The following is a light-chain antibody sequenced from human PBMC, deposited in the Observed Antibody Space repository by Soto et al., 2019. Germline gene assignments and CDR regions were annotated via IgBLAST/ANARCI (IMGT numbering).Light chain of an antibody. CDR3: QSYDSSIVV. V-gene: IGLV6-57*04. CDR2: EDN. J-gene: IGLJ2*01. CDR1: SGSIASNY. Sequence: NFILTQPHSVSESPGKTVTISCTRSSGSIASNYVQWYQQRPGSAPTTVIYEDNQRPSGVPDRFSGSIDSSSNSASLTISGLKTDDEADYYCQSYDSSIVVFGGGTKLTVL.